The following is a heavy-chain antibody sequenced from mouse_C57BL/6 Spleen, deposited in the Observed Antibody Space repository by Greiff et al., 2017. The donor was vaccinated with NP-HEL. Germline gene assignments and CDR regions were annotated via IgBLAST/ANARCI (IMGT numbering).Heavy chain of an antibody. J-gene: IGHJ3*01. V-gene: IGHV14-4*01. CDR2: IDPENGDT. CDR3: TSKKVAY. CDR1: GFNIKDDY. Sequence: EVQLQQSGAELVRPGASVKLSCTASGFNIKDDYMHWVKQRPEQGLEWIGWIDPENGDTEHASKFQGKATITADTSSNTAYLQLSSLTSEDTAVYYCTSKKVAYWGQGTLVTVSA.